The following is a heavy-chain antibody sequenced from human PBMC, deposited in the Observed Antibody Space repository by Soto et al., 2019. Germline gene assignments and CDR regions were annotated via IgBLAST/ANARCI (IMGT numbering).Heavy chain of an antibody. CDR3: ARSSPPPPSWFDP. CDR2: IYFSGMT. V-gene: IGHV4-39*01. J-gene: IGHJ5*02. CDR1: GDSISSSNYY. D-gene: IGHD6-19*01. Sequence: SETLSLTCTVSGDSISSSNYYWDWIRQPPGKGLEWIGSIYFSGMTYYNPSLKSRVTISVDTSKDQFSLKLSSVTAADTAIYYCARSSPPPPSWFDPWGQGTLVTVSS.